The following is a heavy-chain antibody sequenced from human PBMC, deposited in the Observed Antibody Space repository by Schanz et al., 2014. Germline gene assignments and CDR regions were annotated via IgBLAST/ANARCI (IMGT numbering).Heavy chain of an antibody. D-gene: IGHD5-18*01. Sequence: VQLVESGGGLVKPGGSLRLSCAASGFTSSNAWMSWVRQAPGKGLEWVAVISYDGSKKYYADSVKGRFTISRDNSKTTLYLQMNSLRAEDTALYYCAKDRRGYRYGHIDFWGQGDLVTVSS. CDR3: AKDRRGYRYGHIDF. V-gene: IGHV3-30*18. J-gene: IGHJ4*02. CDR2: ISYDGSKK. CDR1: GFTSSNAW.